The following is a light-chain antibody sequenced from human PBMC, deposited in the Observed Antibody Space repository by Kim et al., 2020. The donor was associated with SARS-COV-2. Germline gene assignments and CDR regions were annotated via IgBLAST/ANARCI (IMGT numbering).Light chain of an antibody. CDR3: LQQSSYRT. CDR1: QDIDKY. V-gene: IGKV1-17*03. CDR2: AAS. J-gene: IGKJ1*01. Sequence: DIQMTQSPSAMSASVGDRVTITCRASQDIDKYLAWFQQKPGQVPKRLIYAASTLESGVPSRFSGSGSGTEFTLTISSLQPEDFATYYCLQQSSYRTFGQGTKVDIK.